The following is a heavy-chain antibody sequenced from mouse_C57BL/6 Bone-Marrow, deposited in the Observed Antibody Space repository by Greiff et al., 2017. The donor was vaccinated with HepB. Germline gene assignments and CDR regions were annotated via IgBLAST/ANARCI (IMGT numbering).Heavy chain of an antibody. CDR2: INPSSGYT. J-gene: IGHJ2*01. D-gene: IGHD1-1*01. CDR1: GYTFTSYT. CDR3: ARPFYYGSSYGDY. V-gene: IGHV1-4*01. Sequence: QVQLQQSGAELARPGASVKMSCKASGYTFTSYTMHWVKQRPGQGLEWIGYINPSSGYTKYNQKFKDKATLTADKSTSTAYMQLSSLTSEDSAVYYCARPFYYGSSYGDYWGQGTTLTVSS.